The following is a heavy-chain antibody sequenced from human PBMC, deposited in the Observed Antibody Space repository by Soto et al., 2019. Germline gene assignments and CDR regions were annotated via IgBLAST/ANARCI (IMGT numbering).Heavy chain of an antibody. V-gene: IGHV6-1*01. Sequence: SETLSLTCTVSGGSISSGDYYWSWIRQSPSRGLEWLGRTYYRSKWYNDYAVSVKSRITINPDTSKNQFSLQLNSVTPEDTAVYYCARDYGGWGYNWFDPWGQGTLVTVSS. D-gene: IGHD1-26*01. CDR3: ARDYGGWGYNWFDP. CDR2: TYYRSKWYN. CDR1: GGSISSGD. J-gene: IGHJ5*02.